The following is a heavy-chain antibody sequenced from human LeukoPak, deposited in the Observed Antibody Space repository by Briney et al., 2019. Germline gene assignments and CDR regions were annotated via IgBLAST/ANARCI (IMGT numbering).Heavy chain of an antibody. CDR2: IYYSGST. CDR1: GGSISSYY. V-gene: IGHV4-59*08. J-gene: IGHJ4*02. D-gene: IGHD3-22*01. CDR3: ARLGTTYYYDSSGSGFDY. Sequence: SETLSLTCTVSGGSISSYYWSWIRQPPGKGLEWIGYIYYSGSTNYNPSLKSRVTISVDTSKNQFSLKLSSVTAADTAVYYCARLGTTYYYDSSGSGFDYWGQGTLVTVSS.